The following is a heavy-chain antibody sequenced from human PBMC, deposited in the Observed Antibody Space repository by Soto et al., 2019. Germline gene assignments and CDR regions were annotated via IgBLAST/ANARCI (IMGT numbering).Heavy chain of an antibody. V-gene: IGHV3-7*05. CDR1: GFTFSSYW. Sequence: EVQLVESGGGLVQPGGSLRLSCAASGFTFSSYWMSWVRQAPGKGLEWVANIKQDGSEKYYVDSVKGRFTISRDNAKNSLYLQMNSLRAEDMAVYYCARDNYYVSSGYYSYWGQGTLVTVSS. CDR3: ARDNYYVSSGYYSY. CDR2: IKQDGSEK. J-gene: IGHJ4*02. D-gene: IGHD3-22*01.